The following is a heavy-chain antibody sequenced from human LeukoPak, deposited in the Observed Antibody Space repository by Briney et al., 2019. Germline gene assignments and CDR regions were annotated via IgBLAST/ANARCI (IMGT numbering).Heavy chain of an antibody. Sequence: PGGTLTLSCAASGFTFSNHGLNWVRQAPGKGLEWVSGISPSGDITYYAASVKGRFTISRDNSKNTLYLEVISLTAEDTAVYYCAKDDAWLRFGEWSQGTLVTVSS. J-gene: IGHJ4*02. D-gene: IGHD3-10*01. CDR3: AKDDAWLRFGE. CDR2: ISPSGDIT. V-gene: IGHV3-23*01. CDR1: GFTFSNHG.